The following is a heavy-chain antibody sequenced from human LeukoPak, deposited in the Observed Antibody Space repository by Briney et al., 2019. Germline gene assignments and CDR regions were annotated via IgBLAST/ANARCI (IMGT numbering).Heavy chain of an antibody. J-gene: IGHJ4*02. CDR2: IYYSGST. D-gene: IGHD1-1*01. CDR1: GDSISSGGYY. V-gene: IGHV4-31*03. Sequence: SGTLSLTCTVSGDSISSGGYYWSWIRQHPGRGLEWVGYIYYSGSTFYNPSLKSRVTVSLDTSKNQFSLKLSSVTAADTAVYYCARRDTTQGYFDYWGQGTLVTVSS. CDR3: ARRDTTQGYFDY.